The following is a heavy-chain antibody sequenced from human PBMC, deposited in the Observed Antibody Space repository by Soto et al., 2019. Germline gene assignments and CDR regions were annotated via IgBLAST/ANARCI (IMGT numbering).Heavy chain of an antibody. CDR3: ATSTIDTSTWKQYFYGMDV. D-gene: IGHD6-13*01. J-gene: IGHJ6*02. V-gene: IGHV1-3*01. CDR2: INAGNGNT. Sequence: ASGKVSCKASEDTFTRYVIHWVRQAPGQRLEWMGWINAGNGNTKYSQNFQGRVTITRDASASTAYMELSSLRSQDTAVYYCATSTIDTSTWKQYFYGMDVWGQGTTVTVSS. CDR1: EDTFTRYV.